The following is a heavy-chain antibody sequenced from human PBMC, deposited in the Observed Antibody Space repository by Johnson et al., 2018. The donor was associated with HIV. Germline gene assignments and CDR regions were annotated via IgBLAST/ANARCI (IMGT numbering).Heavy chain of an antibody. CDR2: IGTAGDT. D-gene: IGHD1-26*01. V-gene: IGHV3-13*01. CDR1: GFTFSSYD. CDR3: ARTEWELLRGAFDI. J-gene: IGHJ3*02. Sequence: VQLVESGGGLVQPGGSLRLSCAASGFTFSSYDMHWVRQATGKGLEWVSAIGTAGDTYYPGSVKGRFTISRENAKNSLYLQMNSLRAGDTAVYYCARTEWELLRGAFDIWGQGTMVTVSS.